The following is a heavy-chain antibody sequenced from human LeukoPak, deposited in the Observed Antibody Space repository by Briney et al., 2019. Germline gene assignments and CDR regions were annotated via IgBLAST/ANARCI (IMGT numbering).Heavy chain of an antibody. J-gene: IGHJ4*02. V-gene: IGHV4-31*03. CDR2: IYYSGST. D-gene: IGHD3-3*01. CDR1: GGSISSGGYY. CDR3: ARASYDFWSGYLEGYGYYFDY. Sequence: SETLSLTCTVSGGSISSGGYYWSWIRQHPGTGLEWIGYIYYSGSTYYNPSLKSRVTISVDTSKNQFSLKLSSVTAADTAVYYCARASYDFWSGYLEGYGYYFDYWGQGTLVTVSS.